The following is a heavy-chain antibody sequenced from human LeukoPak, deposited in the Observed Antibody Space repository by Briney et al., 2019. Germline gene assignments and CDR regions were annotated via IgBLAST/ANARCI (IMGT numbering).Heavy chain of an antibody. D-gene: IGHD1-26*01. CDR2: ISGSGGST. CDR1: EFTFSSFA. J-gene: IGHJ6*02. Sequence: GGSLRLSCAASEFTFSSFAMSWVRQAPGKGLDWVSAISGSGGSTYYADSVKGRFTVSRDNSKNTLYLQMNSLRAEDTAVYFCAKVLYSGSYSPYYYAMDVWGQGTTVTVPS. CDR3: AKVLYSGSYSPYYYAMDV. V-gene: IGHV3-23*01.